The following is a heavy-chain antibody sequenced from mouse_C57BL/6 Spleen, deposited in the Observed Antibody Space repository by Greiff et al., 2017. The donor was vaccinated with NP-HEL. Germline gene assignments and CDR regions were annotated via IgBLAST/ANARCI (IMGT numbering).Heavy chain of an antibody. CDR3: ARAVVVDWYFDV. V-gene: IGHV1-64*01. CDR2: IHPNSGST. J-gene: IGHJ1*03. Sequence: QVQLQQPGAELVKPGASVKLSCKASGYTFTSYWMHWVKPRPGQGLAWIGMIHPNSGSTNYNEKFKSKATLTVDKSSSTAYMQLSSLTSEDSAVYYCARAVVVDWYFDVWGTGTTVTVSS. D-gene: IGHD1-1*01. CDR1: GYTFTSYW.